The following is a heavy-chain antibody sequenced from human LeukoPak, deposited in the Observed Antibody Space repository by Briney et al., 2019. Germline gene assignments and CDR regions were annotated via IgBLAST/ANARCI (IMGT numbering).Heavy chain of an antibody. CDR2: ISAYNGDT. J-gene: IGHJ4*02. V-gene: IGHV1-18*01. D-gene: IGHD2-15*01. CDR1: GYIFTSYG. Sequence: ASVKVSCKTSGYIFTSYGTSWVRQAPGQGLEWMGWISAYNGDTNYVQRLQGRVTMTTDTSTSTAYMELRSLRSDDTALYYCARDTQSRYSGLLDYWGQGTLITVSS. CDR3: ARDTQSRYSGLLDY.